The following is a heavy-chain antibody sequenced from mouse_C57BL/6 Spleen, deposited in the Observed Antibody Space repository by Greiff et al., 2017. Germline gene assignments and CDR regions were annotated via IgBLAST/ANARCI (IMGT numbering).Heavy chain of an antibody. V-gene: IGHV1-81*01. CDR3: ARSPQAPDY. D-gene: IGHD3-2*02. CDR2: IYPRSGNT. Sequence: VNVVESGAELARPGASVKLSCKASGYTFTSYGISWVKQRTGQGLEWIGEIYPRSGNTYYNEKFKGKATLTADKSSSTAYMELRSLTSEDSAVYFCARSPQAPDYWGQGTTLTVSS. CDR1: GYTFTSYG. J-gene: IGHJ2*01.